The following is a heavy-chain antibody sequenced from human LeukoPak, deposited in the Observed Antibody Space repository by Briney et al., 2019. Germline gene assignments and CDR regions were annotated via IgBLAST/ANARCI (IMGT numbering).Heavy chain of an antibody. J-gene: IGHJ3*02. CDR2: ISAYNGNT. D-gene: IGHD6-19*01. V-gene: IGHV1-18*01. Sequence: GASVKVSCKASGGTFSSYAISWVRQAPGQGLEWMGWISAYNGNTNYAQRLQGRVTMTTDTSTSTAYMELRSLRSDDTAVYYCARVFSSGPFGAFDIWGQGTMVTVSS. CDR3: ARVFSSGPFGAFDI. CDR1: GGTFSSYA.